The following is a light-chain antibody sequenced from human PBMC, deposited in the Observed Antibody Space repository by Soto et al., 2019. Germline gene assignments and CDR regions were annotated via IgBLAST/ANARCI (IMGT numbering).Light chain of an antibody. CDR3: QQYQNSPRT. J-gene: IGKJ1*01. Sequence: ETVLTQSPGTLSLSPGERATVSCRASQSVGGSSLAWYQQRPGQAPRLLIYDTSKGATGIPDRFSGSGSGTDFTLTISGLEPEDFAVYYCQQYQNSPRTFGQGTKVDIK. V-gene: IGKV3-20*01. CDR2: DTS. CDR1: QSVGGSS.